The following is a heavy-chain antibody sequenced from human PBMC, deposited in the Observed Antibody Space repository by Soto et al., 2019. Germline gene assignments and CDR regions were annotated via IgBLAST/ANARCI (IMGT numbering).Heavy chain of an antibody. J-gene: IGHJ4*01. CDR1: GGSISSYY. CDR2: IYYSGST. V-gene: IGHV4-59*08. CDR3: ARQRYFDY. Sequence: SETLSLTCTVSGGSISSYYWSWIRQPPGKGLEWIGYIYYSGSTNYNPSLESRVTISVDTSKNQFSLKLTSVTAADTAVYYCARQRYFDYWGHGTLVTVSS. D-gene: IGHD3-9*01.